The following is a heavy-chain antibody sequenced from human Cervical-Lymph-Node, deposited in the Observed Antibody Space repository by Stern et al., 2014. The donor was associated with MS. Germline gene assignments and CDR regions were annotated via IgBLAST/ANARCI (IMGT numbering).Heavy chain of an antibody. CDR2: INPHSGGT. CDR1: GYTFTGHY. D-gene: IGHD2-15*01. Sequence: QVQLVESGAEVKKPGASVKVSCKASGYTFTGHYIHWVRQAPGPGLEWMGWINPHSGGTKYAQKFQGRVTMTRDTSISAVDMELSSLRSDDTAVYYCARDPLVGGVVVEAPLMDVWGQGTTVTVSS. J-gene: IGHJ6*02. V-gene: IGHV1-2*02. CDR3: ARDPLVGGVVVEAPLMDV.